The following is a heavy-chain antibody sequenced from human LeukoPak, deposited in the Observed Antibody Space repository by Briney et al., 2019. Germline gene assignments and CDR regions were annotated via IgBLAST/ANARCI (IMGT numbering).Heavy chain of an antibody. CDR2: IYTSGST. CDR1: GGSISSYY. Sequence: PSETLSLTCTVSGGSISSYYWSWIRQPAGKGLEWIGRIYTSGSTNYNPSPKSRVTMSVDTSKNQFSLKLSSVTAADTAVYYCARGDIGSVATDVYYYYGIDVWGQGTTVTVSS. CDR3: ARGDIGSVATDVYYYYGIDV. D-gene: IGHD5-12*01. J-gene: IGHJ6*02. V-gene: IGHV4-4*07.